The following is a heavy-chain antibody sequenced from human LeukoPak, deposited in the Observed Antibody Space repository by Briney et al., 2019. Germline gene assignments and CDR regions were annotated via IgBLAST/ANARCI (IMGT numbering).Heavy chain of an antibody. V-gene: IGHV4-59*01. CDR1: GGSISGYY. D-gene: IGHD2-15*01. J-gene: IGHJ4*02. CDR2: INSGGGT. Sequence: SETLSLTCTVSGGSISGYYWDWIRQSPGKGLEWIGYINSGGGTDYNPSLKSRVTISVDTSKNLFTLNLRSVTAADTAVYYCARDVGGGPFFDYWGQGTLVTVSS. CDR3: ARDVGGGPFFDY.